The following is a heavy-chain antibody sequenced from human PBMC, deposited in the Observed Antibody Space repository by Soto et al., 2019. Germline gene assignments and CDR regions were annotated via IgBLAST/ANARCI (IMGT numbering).Heavy chain of an antibody. CDR3: ASYYDFWSGPYFDP. CDR2: INHSGST. CDR1: GGSVSGYY. D-gene: IGHD3-3*01. Sequence: SETLSLTCAVYGGSVSGYYWSWIRQPPGKGLEWIGEINHSGSTNYNPSLKSRVTISVDTSKNQFSLKLSSVTAADTAVYYCASYYDFWSGPYFDPWGQGTLVTVSS. V-gene: IGHV4-34*01. J-gene: IGHJ5*02.